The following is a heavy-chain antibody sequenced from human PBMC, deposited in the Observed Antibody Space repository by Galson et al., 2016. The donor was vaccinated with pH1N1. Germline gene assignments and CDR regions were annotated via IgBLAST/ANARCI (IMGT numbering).Heavy chain of an antibody. CDR1: GSGFVFSGYS. V-gene: IGHV3-23*01. CDR3: AKCGPMDHWYFDL. D-gene: IGHD2-21*01. J-gene: IGHJ2*01. Sequence: SLRLSCAASGSGFVFSGYSMSWVRPAPGKGLEWVSSISGSGGATYYADSVKGRFTASRDNSMNTLYLQMSSLRADDTAVYYCAKCGPMDHWYFDLWGRGTLVTVSS. CDR2: ISGSGGAT.